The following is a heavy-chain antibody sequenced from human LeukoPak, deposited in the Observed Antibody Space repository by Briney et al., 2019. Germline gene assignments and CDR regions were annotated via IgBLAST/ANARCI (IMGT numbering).Heavy chain of an antibody. V-gene: IGHV4-34*01. CDR2: INHSGST. CDR1: GGSFSGYY. CDR3: ARLLWFGELRLFDP. Sequence: SETLSLTCAVYGGSFSGYYWSWIRQPPGKGLEWIGEINHSGSTNYNPSLKSRVTISVDTSKNQFSLKLSSVTAADTAVYYCARLLWFGELRLFDPWGQGTLVTVSS. J-gene: IGHJ5*02. D-gene: IGHD3-10*01.